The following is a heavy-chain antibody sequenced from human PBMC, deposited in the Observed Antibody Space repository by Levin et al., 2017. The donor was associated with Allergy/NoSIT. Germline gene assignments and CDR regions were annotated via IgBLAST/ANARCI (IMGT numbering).Heavy chain of an antibody. CDR3: ARRGTRDYYYYMDV. D-gene: IGHD1-1*01. CDR2: IYPGDSDT. Sequence: LGESLKISCQGSGYSFTSYWIGWVRQMPGKGLEWMGIIYPGDSDTRYSPSFQGQVTISADKSISTAYLQWSSLKASDTAIYYCARRGTRDYYYYMDVWGKGTTGTVSS. V-gene: IGHV5-51*01. CDR1: GYSFTSYW. J-gene: IGHJ6*03.